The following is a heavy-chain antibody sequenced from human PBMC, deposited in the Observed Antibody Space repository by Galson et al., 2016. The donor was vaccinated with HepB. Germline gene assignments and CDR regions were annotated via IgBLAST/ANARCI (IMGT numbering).Heavy chain of an antibody. CDR2: IGTDGRS. CDR3: ASQWVAVDY. Sequence: SLRLSCAASGFTFRSYEMHWVRQAPGKGLEWVSRIGTDGRSNYADSVKGRFTISRDNAKNSLYLQMNSLRDEDTAVYYCASQWVAVDYWGRGTLVTVSS. V-gene: IGHV3-48*03. J-gene: IGHJ4*02. CDR1: GFTFRSYE. D-gene: IGHD2-15*01.